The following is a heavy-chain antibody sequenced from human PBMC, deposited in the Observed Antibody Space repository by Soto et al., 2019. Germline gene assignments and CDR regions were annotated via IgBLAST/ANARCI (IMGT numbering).Heavy chain of an antibody. CDR2: ISSSSSYT. D-gene: IGHD1-1*01. CDR3: ARASEYNWNDRGAFDI. V-gene: IGHV3-21*01. J-gene: IGHJ3*02. Sequence: GGSLRLSCAASGFTFSSYSMNWVRQAPGKGLEWVSSISSSSSYTYYADSVKGRFTISRDNAKNSLYLQMNSLRAEDTAVYYCARASEYNWNDRGAFDIWGQGTMVTVSS. CDR1: GFTFSSYS.